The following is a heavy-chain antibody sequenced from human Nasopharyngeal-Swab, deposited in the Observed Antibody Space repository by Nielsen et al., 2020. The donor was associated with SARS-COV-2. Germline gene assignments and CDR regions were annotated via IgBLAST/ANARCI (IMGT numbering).Heavy chain of an antibody. CDR3: ARERKEKAGNNWFDP. D-gene: IGHD1-1*01. J-gene: IGHJ5*02. Sequence: WIRQPPGKGLEWIGSIYYSGSTYYNPSLKSRVTISVDTSKNQFSLKLSSVTAADKDVDDWARERKEKAGNNWFDPWGQGTLVTVS. V-gene: IGHV4-39*01. CDR2: IYYSGST.